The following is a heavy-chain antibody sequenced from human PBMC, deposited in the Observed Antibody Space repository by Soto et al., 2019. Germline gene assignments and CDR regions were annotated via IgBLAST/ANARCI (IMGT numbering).Heavy chain of an antibody. CDR3: ARGVAGSGFDL. V-gene: IGHV1-3*01. D-gene: IGHD6-19*01. J-gene: IGHJ4*02. CDR2: INAGKGNT. CDR1: GYGFSGYS. Sequence: ASVKVSCTASGYGFSGYSIHWVLQAPVQRPEWMGWINAGKGNTKYSQKFQGRVTITRDTSANTAYVEVSSLTPDDTAVYYCARGVAGSGFDLWGQGTLVTVSS.